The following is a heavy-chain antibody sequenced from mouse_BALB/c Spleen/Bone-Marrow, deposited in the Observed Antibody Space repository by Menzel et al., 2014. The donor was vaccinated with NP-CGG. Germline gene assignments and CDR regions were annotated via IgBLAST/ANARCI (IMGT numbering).Heavy chain of an antibody. CDR3: ASRDYRYGMGPFDY. Sequence: QVQLQQSGAELVRPGTSVKVSCKASGYAFTYYLIEWIKQRPGQGLEWIGVINPGSGVTNYNEKFEGKATLTADKSSSTACQQLHRLPSDDSAVYFCASRDYRYGMGPFDYWGQGTTLTVSS. V-gene: IGHV1-54*01. D-gene: IGHD2-14*01. CDR1: GYAFTYYL. J-gene: IGHJ2*01. CDR2: INPGSGVT.